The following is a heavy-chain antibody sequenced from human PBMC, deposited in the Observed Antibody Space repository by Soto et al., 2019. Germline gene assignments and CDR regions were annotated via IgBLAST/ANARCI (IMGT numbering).Heavy chain of an antibody. CDR2: ISRGSSYI. V-gene: IGHV3-21*01. J-gene: IGHJ4*01. CDR3: ARGSDDSNGYYYSAADY. D-gene: IGHD3-22*01. CDR1: GFTFRSYG. Sequence: GGSLRLSCAASGFTFRSYGMNWVRQAPGKGLELVSSISRGSSYIYYADSLKGRFTISRDNAKNSLYLQMNSLRVEDTAVYYCARGSDDSNGYYYSAADYWGQGTLVTVSS.